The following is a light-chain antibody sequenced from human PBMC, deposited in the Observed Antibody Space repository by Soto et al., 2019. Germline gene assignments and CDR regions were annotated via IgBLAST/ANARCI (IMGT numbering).Light chain of an antibody. J-gene: IGLJ2*01. CDR3: DSYTSSSTHV. V-gene: IGLV2-14*01. CDR2: AVS. CDR1: SSDIATYNY. Sequence: QSVLTQPASVSGSPGQSITISCTGTSSDIATYNYVSWYQQHPGKAPKLMIYAVSNRPSGVSNRFSGSKSGNTASLTISGLQAEDEADYYCDSYTSSSTHVFGGGTQLTVL.